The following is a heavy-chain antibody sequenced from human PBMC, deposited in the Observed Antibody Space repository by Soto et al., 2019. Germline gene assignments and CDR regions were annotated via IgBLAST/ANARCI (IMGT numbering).Heavy chain of an antibody. D-gene: IGHD6-13*01. V-gene: IGHV5-51*01. J-gene: IGHJ4*02. Sequence: PGESLKISCKGSGYNFSNYWIAWVRQMAGKGLEWMGIIYPEDSDTRYSPSFQGQVTISAEKSINTVYLQWSSLQASDNAMYYCARTSTSSLPDPLDYWGQGTLVTSPQ. CDR3: ARTSTSSLPDPLDY. CDR1: GYNFSNYW. CDR2: IYPEDSDT.